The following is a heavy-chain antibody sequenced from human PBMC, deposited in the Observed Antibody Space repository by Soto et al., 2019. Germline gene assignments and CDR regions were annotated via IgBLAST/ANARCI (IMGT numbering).Heavy chain of an antibody. J-gene: IGHJ6*02. CDR1: GFSLSTSGVG. D-gene: IGHD5-18*01. CDR3: AHSPGYSYGYYYGMDV. V-gene: IGHV2-5*01. CDR2: IYWNDDR. Sequence: GSGPTLVNPTQTLTLTCTFSGFSLSTSGVGVGWIRQPPGKALEWLALIYWNDDRRYSPSLKSRLTITKDTSKNQVVLTMTNMDPVDTATYYCAHSPGYSYGYYYGMDVWGQGTTVTVSS.